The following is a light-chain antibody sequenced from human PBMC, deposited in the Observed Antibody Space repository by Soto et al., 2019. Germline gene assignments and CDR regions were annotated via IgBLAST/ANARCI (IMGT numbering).Light chain of an antibody. CDR2: LNSDGSH. CDR3: QTWDTGIRV. Sequence: HLVLTQSPSASASLGASVKLTCTLSSGHSNYVIAWHQQQPEKGPRYLMKLNSDGSHRKGDGIPDRFSGSSSGAERYLTISSLQSEDEADYYCQTWDTGIRVFGGGTKLTVL. J-gene: IGLJ2*01. CDR1: SGHSNYV. V-gene: IGLV4-69*01.